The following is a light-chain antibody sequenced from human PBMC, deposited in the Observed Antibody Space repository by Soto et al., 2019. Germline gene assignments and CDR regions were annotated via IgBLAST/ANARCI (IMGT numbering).Light chain of an antibody. J-gene: IGKJ2*01. CDR2: DAS. CDR1: QTTNTW. V-gene: IGKV1-5*01. Sequence: DIQMTQFPSTLSASVGDRVTITCRASQTTNTWLAWYQQKPGTAPKLLIYDASSLEGGVPSRFSDSGSGTKFTLTISSLQPDDLATYDCQQYISYPYTFGQGSKVEIK. CDR3: QQYISYPYT.